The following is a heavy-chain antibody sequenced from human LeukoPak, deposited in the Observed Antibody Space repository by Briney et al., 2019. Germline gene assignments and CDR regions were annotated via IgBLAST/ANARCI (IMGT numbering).Heavy chain of an antibody. CDR2: INPNSGGT. Sequence: ASVKVSCKASGYTFTGYYMHWVRQAPGQGLEWMGRINPNSGGTNYAQKFQGRVTMTRDTSISTAYMELSRLRSDDTAVYYCARVSSVGSSGYLFDYWGQGTLVTVSS. J-gene: IGHJ4*02. V-gene: IGHV1-2*06. CDR1: GYTFTGYY. D-gene: IGHD3-22*01. CDR3: ARVSSVGSSGYLFDY.